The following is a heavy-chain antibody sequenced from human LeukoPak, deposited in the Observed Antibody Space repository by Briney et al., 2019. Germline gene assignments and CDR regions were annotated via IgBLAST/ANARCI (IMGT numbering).Heavy chain of an antibody. D-gene: IGHD2-15*01. CDR2: ITGTGGK. CDR3: AKDYCRDGNCPFPFLDS. Sequence: GGSLRLSCAVSGFTLTNHGVSWVRQAPGKGLEWVSIITGTGGKYYGDSVKGRFVLSIDNSKNTVYMQMSSLRAEDTATYYCAKDYCRDGNCPFPFLDSWGQGTQVTVSS. J-gene: IGHJ4*02. CDR1: GFTLTNHG. V-gene: IGHV3-23*01.